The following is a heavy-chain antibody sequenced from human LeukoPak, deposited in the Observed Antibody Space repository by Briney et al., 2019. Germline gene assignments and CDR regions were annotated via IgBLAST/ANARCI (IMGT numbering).Heavy chain of an antibody. CDR3: ASGPDIVVVPAARGAYYYYGMDV. J-gene: IGHJ6*02. V-gene: IGHV1-69*13. CDR1: GGTFSSYA. CDR2: IIPIFGTA. D-gene: IGHD2-2*01. Sequence: SVKVSCKASGGTFSSYAISWVRQAPGQGLVWMGGIIPIFGTANYAQKFQGRVTITADESTSTAYMELSSLRSEDTAVYYCASGPDIVVVPAARGAYYYYGMDVWGQGTTVTVSS.